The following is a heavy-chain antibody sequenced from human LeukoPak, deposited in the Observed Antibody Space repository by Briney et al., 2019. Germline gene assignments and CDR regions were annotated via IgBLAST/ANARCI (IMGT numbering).Heavy chain of an antibody. CDR1: GFTFSAYN. CDR3: ARVGSGGSSGGDC. Sequence: GGSLRLSCAASGFTFSAYNMNWVRQAPGKGLEWISYISSGSGAMYYADSVKGRFTISRDNAKNSLYLQMNGLRDEDTAEYYCARVGSGGSSGGDCWGQGTLVTVSS. CDR2: ISSGSGAM. J-gene: IGHJ4*02. V-gene: IGHV3-48*02. D-gene: IGHD4-23*01.